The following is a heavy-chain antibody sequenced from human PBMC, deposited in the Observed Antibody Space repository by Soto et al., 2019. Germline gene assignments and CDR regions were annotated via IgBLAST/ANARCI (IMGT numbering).Heavy chain of an antibody. J-gene: IGHJ3*02. V-gene: IGHV4-31*03. CDR2: IYYSGST. D-gene: IGHD2-2*01. CDR3: AVGIVVVPAAKNTGYYRTPHAFDI. CDR1: GGSISSGGYY. Sequence: SETLSLTCTVSGGSISSGGYYWSWIRQHPGKGLEWIGYIYYSGSTYYNPPLKSRVTISVDTSKNQFSLKLSSVTAADTAVYYCAVGIVVVPAAKNTGYYRTPHAFDIWGQGTMVTVSS.